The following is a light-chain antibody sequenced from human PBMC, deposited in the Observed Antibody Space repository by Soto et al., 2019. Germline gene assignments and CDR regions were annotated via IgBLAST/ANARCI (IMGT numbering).Light chain of an antibody. CDR1: QGISSY. Sequence: DIQLTQSPSFLSASVGDTVTITCRASQGISSYLAWYQEKPGKAPRLLIYSASTSQSGVPSRFSGSGSGTDFTLTISSLQPDDFATYYCQQLNSYPWTFGQGTKVEIK. V-gene: IGKV1-9*01. CDR3: QQLNSYPWT. CDR2: SAS. J-gene: IGKJ1*01.